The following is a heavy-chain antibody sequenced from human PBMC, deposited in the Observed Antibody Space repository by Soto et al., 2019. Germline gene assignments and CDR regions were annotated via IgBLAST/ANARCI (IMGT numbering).Heavy chain of an antibody. J-gene: IGHJ4*01. D-gene: IGHD3-10*01. V-gene: IGHV1-69*02. CDR2: IIPLFGIL. CDR1: GGTFSNHL. CDR3: ASGSLYGSGSYPVDY. Sequence: QVQLVQSGAEVKKPGSSVNVSCKASGGTFSNHLISWVRQAPGQGLEWMGTIIPLFGILNYAQQLQGRVTISADKSTSTAYMELSSLRSDDTAVYYCASGSLYGSGSYPVDYWGQGTLVTVSS.